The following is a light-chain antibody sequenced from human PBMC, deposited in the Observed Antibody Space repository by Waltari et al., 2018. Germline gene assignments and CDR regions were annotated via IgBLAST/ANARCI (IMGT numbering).Light chain of an antibody. Sequence: QSALNQPASVSGSPGQSITISCTGTRSDVGAYNYVSWYQRHPGKAPKPRIYGVGNRPSGVSNRFSGSKSGNTASLTISGLQAEDEADYYCSSYTSSSTLVVFGGGTKLTVL. J-gene: IGLJ2*01. CDR1: RSDVGAYNY. CDR2: GVG. CDR3: SSYTSSSTLVV. V-gene: IGLV2-14*01.